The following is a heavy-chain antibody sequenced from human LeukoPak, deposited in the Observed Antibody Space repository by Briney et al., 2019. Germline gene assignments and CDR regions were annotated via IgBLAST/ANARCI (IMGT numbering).Heavy chain of an antibody. D-gene: IGHD6-19*01. CDR3: ARDLGRQQWPPDAFDI. J-gene: IGHJ3*02. V-gene: IGHV3-48*04. Sequence: GGSLRLSCAASGFTFSSYSMNWVRQAPGKGLEWVSYISSSSSTIYYADSVKGRFTISRDNAKNSLYLQMNSLRAEDTAVYYCARDLGRQQWPPDAFDIWGQGTMVTVSS. CDR1: GFTFSSYS. CDR2: ISSSSSTI.